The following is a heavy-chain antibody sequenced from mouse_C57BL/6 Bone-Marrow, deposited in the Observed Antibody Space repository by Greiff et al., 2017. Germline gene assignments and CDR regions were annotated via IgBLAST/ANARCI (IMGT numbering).Heavy chain of an antibody. CDR1: GYTFTDYE. D-gene: IGHD2-1*01. J-gene: IGHJ2*01. Sequence: QVQLQQSGAELVRPGASVTLSCKASGYTFTDYEMHWVKQTPVHGLEWIGAIDPETGGTAYNQKFKGKAILTADKSSSTAYMELRSLTSEDSAVYYCTSNLPYYFDYWGQGTTLTVSS. CDR2: IDPETGGT. CDR3: TSNLPYYFDY. V-gene: IGHV1-15*01.